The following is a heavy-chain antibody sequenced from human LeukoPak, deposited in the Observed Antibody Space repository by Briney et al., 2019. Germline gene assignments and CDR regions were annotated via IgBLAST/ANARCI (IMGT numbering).Heavy chain of an antibody. J-gene: IGHJ4*02. Sequence: GGSLRLSCAVSGFTFSSYWMHWVRQAPGKGLVWVSRIDRDGSRINYADSVKGRFTISRDNGKNTLFLQMDSLRAEDAAVYYCVRGNDYGGPHYWGQGTLVTVSS. CDR2: IDRDGSRI. CDR3: VRGNDYGGPHY. D-gene: IGHD4-23*01. V-gene: IGHV3-74*01. CDR1: GFTFSSYW.